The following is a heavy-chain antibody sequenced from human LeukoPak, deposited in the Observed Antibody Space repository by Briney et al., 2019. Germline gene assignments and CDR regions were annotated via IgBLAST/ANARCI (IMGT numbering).Heavy chain of an antibody. V-gene: IGHV1-2*02. CDR3: ARDLRWELLGFDY. D-gene: IGHD1-26*01. CDR1: GYTFTGYY. CDR2: INPNSGGT. J-gene: IGHJ4*02. Sequence: ASVKVSCKASGYTFTGYYMHWVRQSPGQGLEWMGWINPNSGGTNYAQKFQGRVTMTRDTSISTAYMELSRLRSDDTAVYYCARDLRWELLGFDYWGQGTLVTVSS.